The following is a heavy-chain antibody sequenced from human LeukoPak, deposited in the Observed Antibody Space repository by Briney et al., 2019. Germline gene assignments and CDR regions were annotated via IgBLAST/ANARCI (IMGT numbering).Heavy chain of an antibody. V-gene: IGHV4-31*03. CDR1: GGSISSGGYY. Sequence: SETLSLTCTVSGGSISSGGYYWSWIRQHPGKGLEGIGYIYYSGSTYYNPSLKSRVTISVDTSKNQFSLKLSSVTAADTAVYYCARGTPIQLWLRVGYFDLWGRGTLVSVSS. D-gene: IGHD5-18*01. CDR3: ARGTPIQLWLRVGYFDL. J-gene: IGHJ2*01. CDR2: IYYSGST.